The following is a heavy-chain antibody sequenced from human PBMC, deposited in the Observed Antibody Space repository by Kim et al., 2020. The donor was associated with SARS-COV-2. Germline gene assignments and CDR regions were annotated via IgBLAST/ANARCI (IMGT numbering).Heavy chain of an antibody. Sequence: DGSEKNGVDSVRGRFTISRDNAEKSLYLQMDSLRAEDTAVYYCASLKYDYWGRGALVTVSS. CDR3: ASLKYDY. D-gene: IGHD2-2*01. J-gene: IGHJ4*02. CDR2: DGSEK. V-gene: IGHV3-7*01.